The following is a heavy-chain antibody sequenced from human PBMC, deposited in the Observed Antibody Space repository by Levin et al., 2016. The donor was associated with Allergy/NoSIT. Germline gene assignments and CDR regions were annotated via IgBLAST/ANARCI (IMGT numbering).Heavy chain of an antibody. CDR2: VYHSGST. Sequence: WIRQPPGKGLEWIGEVYHSGSTNYNPSLKSRVTISVDKSKNQFSLTLRSVTAADTAVYYCARVGAASYYYDTDAISDFDYWGQGTLVTVSS. CDR3: ARVGAASYYYDTDAISDFDY. J-gene: IGHJ4*02. V-gene: IGHV4-4*02. D-gene: IGHD3-22*01.